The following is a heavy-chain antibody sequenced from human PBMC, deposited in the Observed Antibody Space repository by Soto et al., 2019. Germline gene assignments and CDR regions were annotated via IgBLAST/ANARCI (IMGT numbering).Heavy chain of an antibody. D-gene: IGHD3-3*01. CDR1: GYTFTSYG. V-gene: IGHV1-18*04. CDR3: ARASSNHLGYYDFWSGYYNWFDP. CDR2: ISAYNGNT. J-gene: IGHJ5*02. Sequence: QVQLVQSGAEVKKPGASVKVSCKASGYTFTSYGISWVRQAPGQGLEWMGWISAYNGNTNYAQKLQGRVTMTTDTSTTTAYMELRSLRSDDTAVYYCARASSNHLGYYDFWSGYYNWFDPWGQGTLVTVSS.